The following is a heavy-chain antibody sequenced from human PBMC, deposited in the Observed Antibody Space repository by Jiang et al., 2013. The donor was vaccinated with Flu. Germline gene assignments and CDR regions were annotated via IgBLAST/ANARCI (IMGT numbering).Heavy chain of an antibody. D-gene: IGHD5-12*01. Sequence: LLESGGGVVQPGRSLRLSCAASGFTFSSYGMHWVRQAPGKGLEWVTVIGTDGSVKHYADSVQGRFTISRDNPKNTLYLHMNSLRVDDTAVYYCAREWGHDNWYFELVGRGTRGHCLL. V-gene: IGHV3-30*03. CDR2: IGTDGSVK. CDR3: AREWGHDNWYFEL. J-gene: IGHJ2*01. CDR1: GFTFSSYG.